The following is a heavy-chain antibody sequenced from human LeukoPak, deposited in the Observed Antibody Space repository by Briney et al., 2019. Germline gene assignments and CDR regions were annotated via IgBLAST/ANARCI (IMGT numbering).Heavy chain of an antibody. Sequence: GRSLRLSCAASGFTFSSYGMHWVRQAPGKGLEWVAVISYDGSNKYYADSVKGRFTISRDNSKNTLYLQMNSLRAEDTAVYYCARESPYYYDSPDAFDIWGQGTMATVSS. CDR2: ISYDGSNK. V-gene: IGHV3-30*03. CDR1: GFTFSSYG. CDR3: ARESPYYYDSPDAFDI. D-gene: IGHD3-22*01. J-gene: IGHJ3*02.